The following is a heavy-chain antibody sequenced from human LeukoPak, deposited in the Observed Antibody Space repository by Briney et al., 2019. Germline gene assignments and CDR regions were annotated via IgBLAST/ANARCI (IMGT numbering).Heavy chain of an antibody. CDR2: ISGSGGST. D-gene: IGHD3-22*01. CDR3: AKDWYYYDSSGYLDY. J-gene: IGHJ4*02. CDR1: GFTFSSYG. V-gene: IGHV3-23*01. Sequence: PGGSLRLSCAASGFTFSSYGMSWVRQAPGKGLEWVSAISGSGGSTYYADSVKGRFTISRDNSKNTLYLQMNSLRAEDTAVYYCAKDWYYYDSSGYLDYWGQGTLVTVS.